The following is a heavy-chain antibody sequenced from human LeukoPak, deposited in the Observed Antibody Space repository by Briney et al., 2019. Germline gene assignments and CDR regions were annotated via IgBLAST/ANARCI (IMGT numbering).Heavy chain of an antibody. V-gene: IGHV4-39*02. J-gene: IGHJ3*02. Sequence: SETLSLTCTVSSASITSSPYYWGWIRQSPGKGLEWIGSISYSGTTYYNPSLLSRVTISVDTSKNHFSLKLSSVTAADTAVYYCARDAGLFGGAFDIWGQGTMVTVSS. CDR1: SASITSSPYY. CDR3: ARDAGLFGGAFDI. D-gene: IGHD3-3*01. CDR2: ISYSGTT.